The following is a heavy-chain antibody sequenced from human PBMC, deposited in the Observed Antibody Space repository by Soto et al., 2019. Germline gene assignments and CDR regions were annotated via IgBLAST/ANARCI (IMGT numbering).Heavy chain of an antibody. CDR3: AKDHLGGAVADSFDY. CDR2: VTSGGTTT. D-gene: IGHD6-19*01. CDR1: GFTFNGYA. J-gene: IGHJ4*02. Sequence: EVQLLESGGGLVQPGGSLRLSCTASGFTFNGYAMNWVRQDPGKGLEWVSAVTSGGTTTYYADSVKGRFTISRDNSRSTVYLQMNRLGVEDTAIYYCAKDHLGGAVADSFDYWGRGTLVTVSS. V-gene: IGHV3-23*01.